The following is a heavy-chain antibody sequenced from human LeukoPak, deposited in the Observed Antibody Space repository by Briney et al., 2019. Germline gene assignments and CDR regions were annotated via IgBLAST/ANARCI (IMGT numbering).Heavy chain of an antibody. V-gene: IGHV4-59*01. J-gene: IGHJ3*02. CDR3: ARDRRPDFWSGYTPFDAFDI. CDR1: GGSISSYY. CDR2: IYYSGST. Sequence: SETLSLTCTVSGGSISSYYWSWIRQPPGKGLEWIGYIYYSGSTNYNPSLKSRVTISVDTSKNQFSLKLSSVTAADTAVYYCARDRRPDFWSGYTPFDAFDIWGQGTMVTVSS. D-gene: IGHD3-3*01.